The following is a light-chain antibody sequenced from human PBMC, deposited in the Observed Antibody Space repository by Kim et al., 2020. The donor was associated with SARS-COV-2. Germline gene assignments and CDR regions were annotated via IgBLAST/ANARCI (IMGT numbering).Light chain of an antibody. CDR3: KDASSFPRVA. CDR2: AAS. CDR1: QAIATW. Sequence: IQVTQSPSSAASSVGDRVTITCRASQAIATWLAWYQQKPGKAPKLLIYAASTLHTGVPSRFSGSGSGTDFTLTINNLQPDDFATYYCKDASSFPRVAFGQGTRLEIK. V-gene: IGKV1-12*01. J-gene: IGKJ5*01.